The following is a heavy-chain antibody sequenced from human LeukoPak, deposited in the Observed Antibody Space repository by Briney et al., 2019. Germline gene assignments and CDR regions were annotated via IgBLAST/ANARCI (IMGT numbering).Heavy chain of an antibody. CDR1: GGSISSGGYY. D-gene: IGHD4-23*01. CDR3: ATYTGDYGGNWFDP. V-gene: IGHV4-31*03. J-gene: IGHJ5*02. Sequence: PSQTLSLTCTVSGGSISSGGYYWSWIRQLPGEGLEWIGYIYYSGDTYYNPSLKSRVTISVDTSKNQFSLKLSSVTAADTAVYYCATYTGDYGGNWFDPWGQGTLVTVSS. CDR2: IYYSGDT.